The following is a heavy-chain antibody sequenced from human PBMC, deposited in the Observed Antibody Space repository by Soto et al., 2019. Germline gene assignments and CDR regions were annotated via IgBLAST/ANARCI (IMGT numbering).Heavy chain of an antibody. CDR1: GFTFSSYA. Sequence: EVQLLESGGGLVQPGGSLRLSCAASGFTFSSYAMSWVRQAPGKGLEWVSAISGSGISTYYADSVKGRFTISRDNSKNTLYLKMNSLRAEDTAVYCCAKEVGYSSSWSDIDYWGQGTLVTVSS. CDR2: ISGSGIST. CDR3: AKEVGYSSSWSDIDY. J-gene: IGHJ4*02. D-gene: IGHD6-13*01. V-gene: IGHV3-23*01.